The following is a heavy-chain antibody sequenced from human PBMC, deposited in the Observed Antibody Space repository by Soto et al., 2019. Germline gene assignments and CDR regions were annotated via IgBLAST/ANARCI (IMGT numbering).Heavy chain of an antibody. V-gene: IGHV5-51*01. D-gene: IGHD2-2*02. J-gene: IGHJ4*02. CDR3: ARQEYCSSTSCYKVDS. CDR2: IYLGDSNT. Sequence: CVRQMPGKGLEWMGIIYLGDSNTRYSPTFQGQVTISADRSISTACLQWSSLKASDTAMYYCARQEYCSSTSCYKVDSWGQGTLVTVSS.